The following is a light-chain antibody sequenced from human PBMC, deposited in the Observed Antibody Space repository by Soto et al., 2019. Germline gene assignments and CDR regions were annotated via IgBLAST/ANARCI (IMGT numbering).Light chain of an antibody. CDR2: DVS. J-gene: IGLJ1*01. V-gene: IGLV2-11*01. Sequence: QSALTQPRSVSGSPGQSVTISCTGTSIDVGGYNYVSWYQQHPGKAPKLMIYDVSKRPSGVPDRFSGSKSGNTASLTISGLQAEDEADYYCCSYAGSYTYVFGTGTKVT. CDR3: CSYAGSYTYV. CDR1: SIDVGGYNY.